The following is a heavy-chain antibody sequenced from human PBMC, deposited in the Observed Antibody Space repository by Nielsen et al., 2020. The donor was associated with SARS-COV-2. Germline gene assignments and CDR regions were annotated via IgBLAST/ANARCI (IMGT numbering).Heavy chain of an antibody. D-gene: IGHD5-12*01. CDR3: AKGGYGVFDY. CDR2: ISDSGGST. J-gene: IGHJ4*02. V-gene: IGHV3-23*01. Sequence: WIRQPPGKGLEWVSAISDSGGSTYYADSVKGRFTISRDNSKNTLYLQMNSLRAEDTAVYYCAKGGYGVFDYWGQGTLVTVSS.